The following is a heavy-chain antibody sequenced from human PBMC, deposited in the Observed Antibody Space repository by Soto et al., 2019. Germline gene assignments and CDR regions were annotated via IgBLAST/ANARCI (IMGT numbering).Heavy chain of an antibody. J-gene: IGHJ6*03. CDR2: INGGSGNT. Sequence: SVKVSCKASGFTFTSSVVQWVRQARGQRLEWIGWINGGSGNTNYALKFQDRVTISRDISTSTSYMELSSLRSEDTAVYYCARSQSAPDPGQYLNYYYHMDVWGKGTMVTVSS. CDR3: ARSQSAPDPGQYLNYYYHMDV. CDR1: GFTFTSSV. D-gene: IGHD3-9*01. V-gene: IGHV1-58*01.